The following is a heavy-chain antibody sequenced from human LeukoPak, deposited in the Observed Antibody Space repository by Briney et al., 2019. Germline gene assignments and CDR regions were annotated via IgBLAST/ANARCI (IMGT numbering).Heavy chain of an antibody. CDR2: ISAYNGNT. Sequence: GASVKVSCKASGGTFSSYAISWVRQAPGQGLEWMGWISAYNGNTNYAQKLQGRVTMTTDTSTSTAYMELRSLRSDDTAVYYCARGVIAAAGTLVDYWGQGTLVTVSS. V-gene: IGHV1-18*01. CDR3: ARGVIAAAGTLVDY. D-gene: IGHD6-13*01. CDR1: GGTFSSYA. J-gene: IGHJ4*02.